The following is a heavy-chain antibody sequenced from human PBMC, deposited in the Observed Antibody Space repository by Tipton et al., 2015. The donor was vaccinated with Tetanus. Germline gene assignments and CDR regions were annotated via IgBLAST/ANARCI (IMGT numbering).Heavy chain of an antibody. V-gene: IGHV3-11*01. CDR2: IRSKGDTI. Sequence: QLVQSGGGSVEPGGSLRLSCAASGFIFSDYYMSWVRQAPGKGLEWVSCIRSKGDTIYYADSVKGRFTISRDNAKNLVFLQLNSLRADDTAVYYCARGEYYEILTTGSYRNRYSGLDVWGQGTTVIVSS. J-gene: IGHJ6*02. D-gene: IGHD3-9*01. CDR1: GFIFSDYY. CDR3: ARGEYYEILTTGSYRNRYSGLDV.